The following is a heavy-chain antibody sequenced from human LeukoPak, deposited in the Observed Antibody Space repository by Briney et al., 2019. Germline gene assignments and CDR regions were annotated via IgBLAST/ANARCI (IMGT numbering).Heavy chain of an antibody. V-gene: IGHV4-39*07. CDR2: IYYSGST. CDR1: GGSISSSSYY. CDR3: ARSRTPYYDFWSGYYTYFDY. D-gene: IGHD3-3*01. J-gene: IGHJ4*02. Sequence: SETLSLTCTVSGGSISSSSYYWGWIRQPPGKGLEWIGSIYYSGSTYYNPSLKSRVTISVDTSKNQFSLKLSSVTAADTAVYYCARSRTPYYDFWSGYYTYFDYWGQGTLVTVCS.